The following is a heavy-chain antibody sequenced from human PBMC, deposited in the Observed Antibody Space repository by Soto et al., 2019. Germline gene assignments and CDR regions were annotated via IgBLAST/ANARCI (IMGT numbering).Heavy chain of an antibody. CDR3: VRDGTKTLRDWFDP. V-gene: IGHV4-39*07. Sequence: TLSLTCAVSGDSISSSSYYWAWIRQPPGKGLEWIGRIYATGTTDYNPSLKSRVMMSVDTSKKQFSLKLRSVTAADTAVYYCVRDGTKTLRDWFDPWGQGISVTVSS. CDR1: GDSISSSSYY. CDR2: IYATGTT. D-gene: IGHD1-1*01. J-gene: IGHJ5*02.